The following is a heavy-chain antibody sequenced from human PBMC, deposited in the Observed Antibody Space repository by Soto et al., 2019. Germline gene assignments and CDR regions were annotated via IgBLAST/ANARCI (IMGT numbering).Heavy chain of an antibody. Sequence: PGASLRLSCAASGFTFSSYAMTWVRQAPGKGLEWVSSISGSGGATYYADSVKGRFTISRDDSKSTLHLQMNSLRAEDTALYYCARAGRPYYDLWSENRFDPWGQGTLVTVSS. CDR1: GFTFSSYA. J-gene: IGHJ5*02. V-gene: IGHV3-23*01. CDR2: ISGSGGAT. D-gene: IGHD3-3*01. CDR3: ARAGRPYYDLWSENRFDP.